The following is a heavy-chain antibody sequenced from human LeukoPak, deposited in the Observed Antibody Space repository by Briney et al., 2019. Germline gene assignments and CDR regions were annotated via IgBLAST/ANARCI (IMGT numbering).Heavy chain of an antibody. D-gene: IGHD3-22*01. V-gene: IGHV3-23*01. J-gene: IGHJ4*02. Sequence: GGSLRLSCAASGSTFSSYAMSWVRQAPGKGLEWLSSISVSGGSTYYADSVNGRFTISRDNSKNTLYLQMNSLRAEDTAVYYCAKDSYYRNYYDSSGSPFDYWGQGTLVTVSS. CDR2: ISVSGGST. CDR3: AKDSYYRNYYDSSGSPFDY. CDR1: GSTFSSYA.